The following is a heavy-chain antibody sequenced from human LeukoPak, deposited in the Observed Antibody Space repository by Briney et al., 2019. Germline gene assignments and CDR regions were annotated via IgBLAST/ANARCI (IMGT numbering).Heavy chain of an antibody. D-gene: IGHD6-6*01. CDR3: ARDGGEQLVGPFDY. Sequence: GGSLRLSCAASGFTFSSYGMNWVRQAPGKGLEWVSYIRSSSSMIYYADSVKGRFTISRDNAKNSLYLQMNSLRAEDTAVYYCARDGGEQLVGPFDYWGQGTLVTVSS. J-gene: IGHJ4*02. V-gene: IGHV3-48*01. CDR2: IRSSSSMI. CDR1: GFTFSSYG.